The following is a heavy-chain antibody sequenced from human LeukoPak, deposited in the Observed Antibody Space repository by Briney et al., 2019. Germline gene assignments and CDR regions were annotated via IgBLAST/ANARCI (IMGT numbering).Heavy chain of an antibody. CDR3: LYDRSGYSYFDY. CDR2: ISSSSSYI. CDR1: GFTFSSYS. Sequence: PGGSLRLSCAASGFTFSSYSMNWVRQAPGKGLEWVSSISSSSSYIYYADSVKGRFTISRDNSKNTLYLQMNSLRAEDTAVYYCLYDRSGYSYFDYWGQGTLVTVSS. J-gene: IGHJ4*02. D-gene: IGHD3-3*01. V-gene: IGHV3-21*01.